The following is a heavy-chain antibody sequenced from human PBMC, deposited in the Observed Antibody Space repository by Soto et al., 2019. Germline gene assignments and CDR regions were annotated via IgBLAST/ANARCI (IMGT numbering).Heavy chain of an antibody. CDR1: GFTVSSNY. CDR3: ARLSCTSTGCIDY. CDR2: IFSGGST. D-gene: IGHD2-2*01. Sequence: EVQLVESGGDLVQPGGSLRLSCAASGFTVSSNYMSWVHQAPGKGLEWVSVIFSGGSTFYADSVKGRFTLYRDSSQNTVHLQMNSLRAEDTAVYYCARLSCTSTGCIDYWGQGTLVTVSS. J-gene: IGHJ4*02. V-gene: IGHV3-66*04.